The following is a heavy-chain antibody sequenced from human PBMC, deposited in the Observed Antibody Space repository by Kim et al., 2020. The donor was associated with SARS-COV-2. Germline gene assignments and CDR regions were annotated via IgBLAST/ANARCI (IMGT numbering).Heavy chain of an antibody. CDR2: INHSGST. V-gene: IGHV4-34*01. CDR3: ARGTSYHDY. Sequence: SETLSLTCAVYGGSFSGYYWSWIRQPPGKGLEWIGEINHSGSTNYNPSLKSRVTISVDTSKNQFSLKLSSVTAADTAVYYCARGTSYHDYWGQGTLVTVS. J-gene: IGHJ4*02. CDR1: GGSFSGYY. D-gene: IGHD2-2*01.